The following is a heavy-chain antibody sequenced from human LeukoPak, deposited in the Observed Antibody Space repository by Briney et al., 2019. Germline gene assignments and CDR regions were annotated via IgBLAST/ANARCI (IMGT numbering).Heavy chain of an antibody. J-gene: IGHJ3*02. CDR3: ASGSYTDAFDI. CDR1: GFTFSSYS. CDR2: ISSSSSYI. V-gene: IGHV3-21*01. D-gene: IGHD1-26*01. Sequence: PGGSLGLSCAASGFTFSSYSMNWVRRAPGKGLEWVSSISSSSSYIYYADSVKGRFTISRDNAKNSLYLQMNSLRAEDTAVYYCASGSYTDAFDIWGQGTMVTVSS.